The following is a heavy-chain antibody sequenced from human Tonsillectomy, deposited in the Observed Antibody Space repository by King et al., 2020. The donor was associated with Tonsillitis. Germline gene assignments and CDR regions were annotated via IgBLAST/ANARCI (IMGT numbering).Heavy chain of an antibody. CDR2: INPSGGST. CDR1: GYTFTNYY. D-gene: IGHD6-19*01. Sequence: VQLVESGAEVKKPGASVKVSCKASGYTFTNYYMHWVRQAPGQGLEWMGLINPSGGSTVYAQKFQGRVTMTRDTSTSTVYMWLSSLRSEDTAMYYCARDQIEVVGIHYFDYWGQGTLVTVSS. J-gene: IGHJ4*02. CDR3: ARDQIEVVGIHYFDY. V-gene: IGHV1-46*01.